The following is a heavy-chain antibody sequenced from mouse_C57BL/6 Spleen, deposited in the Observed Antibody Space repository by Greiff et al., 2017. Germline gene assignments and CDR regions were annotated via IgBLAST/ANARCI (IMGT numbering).Heavy chain of an antibody. D-gene: IGHD3-3*01. Sequence: EVQLQQSGTVLARPGASVKMSCKTSGYTFTSYWMNWVKQRPGQGLEWRGDIYPGNSDTSYNQKFKGKAKLTAVTSASNAYMELSSLTNEDSAVYSCTRGAGTDAMDYWGQGTSVTVSS. CDR2: IYPGNSDT. J-gene: IGHJ4*01. CDR3: TRGAGTDAMDY. V-gene: IGHV1-5*01. CDR1: GYTFTSYW.